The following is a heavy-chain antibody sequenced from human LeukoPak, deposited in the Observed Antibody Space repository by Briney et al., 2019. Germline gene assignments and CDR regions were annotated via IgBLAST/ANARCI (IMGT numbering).Heavy chain of an antibody. CDR1: GYTFTSYG. Sequence: ASVKVSCKASGYTFTSYGISWVRPAPGQGLEWMGWISAYNGNTNYAQKLQGRVTMTTDASTSTAYMELRSLRSDDTAVYYCARIFLSVVAPKRWFDPWGQGTLVTVSS. D-gene: IGHD4-23*01. CDR2: ISAYNGNT. CDR3: ARIFLSVVAPKRWFDP. J-gene: IGHJ5*02. V-gene: IGHV1-18*01.